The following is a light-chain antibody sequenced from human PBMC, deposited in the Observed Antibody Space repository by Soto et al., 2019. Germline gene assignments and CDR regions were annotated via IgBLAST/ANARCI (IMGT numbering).Light chain of an antibody. Sequence: EIVLTKSPGTLSLSPGERATLSCRASQSVSSSYLAWYQQKPGQGPRLLIYGASSRATGIPDRFRGSGSGTDFTLTISRLEPEDFAVYYCQQYAGSPKTFGQGTKVEIK. J-gene: IGKJ1*01. CDR1: QSVSSSY. V-gene: IGKV3-20*01. CDR2: GAS. CDR3: QQYAGSPKT.